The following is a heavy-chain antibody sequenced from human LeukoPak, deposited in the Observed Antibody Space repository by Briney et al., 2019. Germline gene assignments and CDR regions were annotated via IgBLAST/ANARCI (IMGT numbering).Heavy chain of an antibody. D-gene: IGHD4-23*01. CDR1: GYTFTSYA. V-gene: IGHV1-2*02. CDR3: ARDGNFDI. Sequence: ASVKVSCKASGYTFTSYAMNWVRQAPGQGLEWMGWINPNSGGTNYAQKFQGRVATTRDTSISTTYMELTRLTSDDTAVYYCARDGNFDIWGQGTMVTVSS. J-gene: IGHJ3*02. CDR2: INPNSGGT.